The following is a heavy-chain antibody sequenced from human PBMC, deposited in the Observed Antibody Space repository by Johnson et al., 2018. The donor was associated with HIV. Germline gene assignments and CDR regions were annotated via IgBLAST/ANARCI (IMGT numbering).Heavy chain of an antibody. J-gene: IGHJ3*02. CDR2: ISYDGSNK. CDR3: AREGIWYCSGGSCYGAFDI. V-gene: IGHV3-30*03. CDR1: GFTFSSYG. Sequence: QEQLVESGGGVVQPGRSLRLSCAASGFTFSSYGMHWVRQAPGKGLEWVAVISYDGSNKYYADSVKGRFTISRDNSKNTLYLQMNSLRADDTAVYYCAREGIWYCSGGSCYGAFDIWGQGTMVTVSS. D-gene: IGHD2-15*01.